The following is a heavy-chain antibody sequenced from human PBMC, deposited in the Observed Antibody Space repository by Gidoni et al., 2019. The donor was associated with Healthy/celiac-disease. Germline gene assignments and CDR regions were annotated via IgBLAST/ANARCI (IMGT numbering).Heavy chain of an antibody. V-gene: IGHV4-39*01. CDR2: IYYSGST. J-gene: IGHJ5*02. D-gene: IGHD1-1*01. Sequence: QLQLQESGPGLVKPSETLSLTCTVSGGSISSSSSYWGWIRQPPGKGLEWIGSIYYSGSTYYNPSLKSRVTISVDTSKNQFSLKLSSVTAADTAVYYCARQVSSPLEPRGWFDPWGQGTLVTVSS. CDR1: GGSISSSSSY. CDR3: ARQVSSPLEPRGWFDP.